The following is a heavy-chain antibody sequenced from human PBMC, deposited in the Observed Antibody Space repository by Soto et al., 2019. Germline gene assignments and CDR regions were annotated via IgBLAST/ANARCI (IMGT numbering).Heavy chain of an antibody. CDR3: AKGAWGGSYYAIVY. CDR1: GFTFSSYG. D-gene: IGHD1-26*01. V-gene: IGHV3-30*18. Sequence: QVQLVESGGGVVQPGRSLRLSCEASGFTFSSYGMHWVRQAPGKGLEWVAVISYDGNNKYYADSVKGRFTISRDNSKNTLYLQMNRLRAEDTAVYYCAKGAWGGSYYAIVYWGQGTLVTVSS. CDR2: ISYDGNNK. J-gene: IGHJ4*02.